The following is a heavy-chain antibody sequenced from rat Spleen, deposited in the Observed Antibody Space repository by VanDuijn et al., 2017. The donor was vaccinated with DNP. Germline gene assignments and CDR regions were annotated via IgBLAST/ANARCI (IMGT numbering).Heavy chain of an antibody. Sequence: EVQLQESGPGLVKPSQSLSLTCSVTGYSITSSFRWSWIRKFPGDKLEWMGYINGAGSTNYNPSLKSRISITRDTSKNQFVLKVNSVTPEDSATYYCAIQLGVFDYWGQGVMVTVSS. CDR1: GYSITSSFR. V-gene: IGHV3-3*01. J-gene: IGHJ2*01. D-gene: IGHD5-1*01. CDR3: AIQLGVFDY. CDR2: INGAGST.